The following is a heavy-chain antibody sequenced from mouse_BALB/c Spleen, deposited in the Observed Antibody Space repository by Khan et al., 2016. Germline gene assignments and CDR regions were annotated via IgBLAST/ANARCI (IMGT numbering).Heavy chain of an antibody. Sequence: EVELVESGGGLVKPGGSLKLSCAASGFTFSSYAMSWVRQSPEKRLEWVAEISSGGSYTYYPDTVTGRFTISRDNAKNTLYLEMSSLRSEDTAMYYCVSHYYCSGVYAMDYWGQGTSVTVSS. CDR1: GFTFSSYA. CDR2: ISSGGSYT. D-gene: IGHD1-1*01. CDR3: VSHYYCSGVYAMDY. V-gene: IGHV5-9-4*01. J-gene: IGHJ4*01.